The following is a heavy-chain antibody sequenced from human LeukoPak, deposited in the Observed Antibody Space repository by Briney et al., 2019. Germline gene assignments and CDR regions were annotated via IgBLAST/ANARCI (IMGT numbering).Heavy chain of an antibody. CDR3: ASGRRLELSSSYYYGMDV. V-gene: IGHV1-3*01. Sequence: ASAKVSCKASGYTFINYAMHWVRQAPGQRLEWMGWINAGNGNTKYSQKFQGRVTMITDTSTSTVYMELRSLRSDDTAVYHCASGRRLELSSSYYYGMDVWGQGTTVTVSS. CDR1: GYTFINYA. J-gene: IGHJ6*02. CDR2: INAGNGNT. D-gene: IGHD1-26*01.